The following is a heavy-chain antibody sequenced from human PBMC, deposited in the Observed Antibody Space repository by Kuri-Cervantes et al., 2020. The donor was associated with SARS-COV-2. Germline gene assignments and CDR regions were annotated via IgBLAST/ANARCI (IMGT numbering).Heavy chain of an antibody. J-gene: IGHJ4*02. CDR1: GYSFTSYW. CDR2: IDPSDSYT. Sequence: GESLKISCKGSGYSFTSYWISWVRQMPGKGLEWMGRIDPSDSYTNYSPSSQGHVTISADKSISTAYLQWSSLKASDTAMYYCASTVAFWSGYYDYWGQGTLVTVSS. V-gene: IGHV5-10-1*01. D-gene: IGHD3-3*01. CDR3: ASTVAFWSGYYDY.